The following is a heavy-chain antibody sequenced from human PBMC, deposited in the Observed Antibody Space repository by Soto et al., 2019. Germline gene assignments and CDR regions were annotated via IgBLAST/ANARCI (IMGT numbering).Heavy chain of an antibody. V-gene: IGHV3-23*01. Sequence: EVQLWESGGGLVQPGGSLRLSCAASGSTFSSYAMSWVRQAPGKGLEWVSVISGSGDSTYYADSVKGRFTISRDNSKNTLCVQINSLRAEDTAVYYCARELGYCSGGSCYMDGAFDFWGQGTMVTVSS. CDR1: GSTFSSYA. CDR2: ISGSGDST. J-gene: IGHJ3*01. D-gene: IGHD2-15*01. CDR3: ARELGYCSGGSCYMDGAFDF.